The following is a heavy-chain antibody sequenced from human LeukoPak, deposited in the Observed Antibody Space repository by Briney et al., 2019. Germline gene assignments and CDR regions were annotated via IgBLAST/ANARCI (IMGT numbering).Heavy chain of an antibody. D-gene: IGHD4-17*01. Sequence: SVKVSCKASGGTFSSYAISWVRQAPGQGLEWMGRIIPILGIANYAQKSQGRVTITADKSTSTAYMELSSLRSEDTAVYYCARSLSTGLWFDPWGQGTLVTVSS. CDR1: GGTFSSYA. V-gene: IGHV1-69*04. CDR3: ARSLSTGLWFDP. CDR2: IIPILGIA. J-gene: IGHJ5*02.